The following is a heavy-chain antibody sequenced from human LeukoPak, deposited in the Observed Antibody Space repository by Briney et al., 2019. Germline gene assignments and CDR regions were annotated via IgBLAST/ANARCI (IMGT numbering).Heavy chain of an antibody. CDR1: GYTFTGYY. V-gene: IGHV1-2*02. CDR2: INPNSGGT. Sequence: ASVKVSCKASGYTFTGYYMHWVRQAPGQGLEWMGWINPNSGGTNYAQKFQGRVTMTRDTSISTAYMELRSLRSDDTAVYYCARYPYYYDSSGSTYNSYYFDSWGQGTLVTVSS. J-gene: IGHJ4*02. CDR3: ARYPYYYDSSGSTYNSYYFDS. D-gene: IGHD3-22*01.